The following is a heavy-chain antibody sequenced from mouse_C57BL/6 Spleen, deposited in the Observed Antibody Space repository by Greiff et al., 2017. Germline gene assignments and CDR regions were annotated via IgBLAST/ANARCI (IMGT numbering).Heavy chain of an antibody. D-gene: IGHD2-4*01. Sequence: QVQLQQPGAELVMPGASVKLSCKASGYTFTSYWMHWVKQRPGQGLEWIGEIDPSDSYTNYNQKFKGKSTLTVDKSSSTAYMQLSSLTSEDSAVYYCARSRDYGGSFAYWGQGTLVTVSA. CDR1: GYTFTSYW. V-gene: IGHV1-69*01. J-gene: IGHJ3*01. CDR3: ARSRDYGGSFAY. CDR2: IDPSDSYT.